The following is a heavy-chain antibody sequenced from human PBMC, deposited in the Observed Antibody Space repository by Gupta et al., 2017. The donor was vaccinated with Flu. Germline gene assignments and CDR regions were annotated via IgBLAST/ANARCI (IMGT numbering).Heavy chain of an antibody. V-gene: IGHV3-74*03. CDR3: ARDLHADY. CDR2: IDSDGTDI. Sequence: EVQLVESGGGLVQPGGSLRLSCAAAGFTFRTYHMHWVRQPPGKGLVWVSRIDSDGTDIKYADSVRGRFTISRDNAKNTLYLQMNSLRAEDTAVYYWARDLHADYWGQGTLVTVSS. J-gene: IGHJ4*02. CDR1: GFTFRTYH.